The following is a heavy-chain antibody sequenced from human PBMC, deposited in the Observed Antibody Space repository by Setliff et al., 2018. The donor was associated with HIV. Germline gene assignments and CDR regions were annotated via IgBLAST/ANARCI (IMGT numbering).Heavy chain of an antibody. J-gene: IGHJ4*02. CDR2: ISWDGIKT. Sequence: GGSLRLSCAASGFTFSSYNMNWVRQAPGKGLEWVAGISWDGIKTTYGDSVRGRFTISRDNVEKSVYLQMNRLRNEDTARYYCARDHYLGLDYWGQGSLVTVSS. CDR1: GFTFSSYN. D-gene: IGHD7-27*01. V-gene: IGHV3-48*02. CDR3: ARDHYLGLDY.